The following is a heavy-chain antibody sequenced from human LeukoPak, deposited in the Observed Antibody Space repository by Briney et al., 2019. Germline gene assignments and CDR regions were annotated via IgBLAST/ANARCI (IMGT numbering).Heavy chain of an antibody. CDR2: IRYDGSNK. J-gene: IGHJ4*02. CDR3: ARDRGGPIDY. D-gene: IGHD2-15*01. Sequence: GGSLRLSCAASGFDFRTYEMNWVRQAPGKGLEWVAFIRYDGSNKYYADSVKGRFTISRDNAKNSVYLQMNSLRAEDTAVYYCARDRGGPIDYWGQGTLVTVSS. V-gene: IGHV3-30*02. CDR1: GFDFRTYE.